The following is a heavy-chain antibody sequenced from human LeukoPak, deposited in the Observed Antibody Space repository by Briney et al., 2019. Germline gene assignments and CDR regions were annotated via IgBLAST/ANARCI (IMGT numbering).Heavy chain of an antibody. Sequence: SETLSLTCTVSGGSISTYYWSWIRQPPGKGLEWIGYIYHSGSTKYNPSLKSRVTISVDTSKSQFSLKLSSVTAADTAVYYCARDGYSGNDGLWGQGTLVTVSS. J-gene: IGHJ4*02. CDR1: GGSISTYY. CDR2: IYHSGST. V-gene: IGHV4-59*01. CDR3: ARDGYSGNDGL. D-gene: IGHD5-12*01.